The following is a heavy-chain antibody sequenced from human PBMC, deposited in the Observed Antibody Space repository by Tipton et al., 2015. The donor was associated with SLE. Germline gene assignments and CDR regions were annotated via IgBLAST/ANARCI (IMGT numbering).Heavy chain of an antibody. CDR3: ARALPPYYYYGLDV. CDR1: GGSISTYY. CDR2: IFHSGNT. Sequence: TLSLTCTVSGGSISTYYWSWIRQPPGKGLEWIGYIFHSGNTKYNPSLKSRVSISVDKSKNQFSLRVSSVTAADTAVYYCARALPPYYYYGLDVWGQGTTVAVSS. D-gene: IGHD2-15*01. J-gene: IGHJ6*02. V-gene: IGHV4-59*12.